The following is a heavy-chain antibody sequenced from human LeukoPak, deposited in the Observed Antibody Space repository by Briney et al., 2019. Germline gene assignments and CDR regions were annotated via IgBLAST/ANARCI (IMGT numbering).Heavy chain of an antibody. CDR2: IYHSGST. Sequence: PSETLSLTCTVSGYSISSGYYWGWIRQPPGKGLEWIGSIYHSGSTYYNPSLKSRVTISVDTPKNQFSLKLSSVTAADTAVYYCASNSGSYFGGFDYWGQGTLVTVSS. D-gene: IGHD1-26*01. J-gene: IGHJ4*02. CDR3: ASNSGSYFGGFDY. V-gene: IGHV4-38-2*02. CDR1: GYSISSGYY.